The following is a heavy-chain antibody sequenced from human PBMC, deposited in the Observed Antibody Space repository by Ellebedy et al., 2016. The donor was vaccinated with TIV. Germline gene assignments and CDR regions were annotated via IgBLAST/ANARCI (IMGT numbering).Heavy chain of an antibody. V-gene: IGHV5-51*01. CDR2: IYPGDSDT. Sequence: GESLKISCKGSGYSFTSYWIGWVRQMPGKGLEWMGIIYPGDSDTRYSPSFQGQVTISADKSISTAYLQWSSLKASDTAMYYCARLADTARGYYYYYMDVWGKGTTVTVSS. CDR3: ARLADTARGYYYYYMDV. CDR1: GYSFTSYW. D-gene: IGHD5-18*01. J-gene: IGHJ6*03.